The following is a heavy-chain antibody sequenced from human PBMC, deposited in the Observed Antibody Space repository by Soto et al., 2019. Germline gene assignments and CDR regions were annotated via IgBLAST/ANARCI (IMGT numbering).Heavy chain of an antibody. Sequence: EVQLVESGGGLVQPGGSLRLPCAASGFTLSSYSMNWVRQAPGKGLEWVSYISSSSSTIYYADSVKGRFTISRDNAKNSLYLQMNSLRAEDTAVYYCAREEGLLNWFDPWGQGTLVTVSS. J-gene: IGHJ5*02. CDR1: GFTLSSYS. CDR3: AREEGLLNWFDP. V-gene: IGHV3-48*01. CDR2: ISSSSSTI. D-gene: IGHD1-26*01.